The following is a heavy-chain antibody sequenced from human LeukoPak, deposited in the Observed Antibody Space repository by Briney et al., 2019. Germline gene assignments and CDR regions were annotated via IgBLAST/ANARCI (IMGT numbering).Heavy chain of an antibody. Sequence: ASVKVSCKASGYSFTSYGITWVRQAPGQGLEWTGWISGYNGNTKYAQKFQGRVTMTTDTSTSTAYMELRSLRSDDTAVYYCARDYGDYPPYWGQGTLVTVSS. D-gene: IGHD4-17*01. J-gene: IGHJ4*02. CDR1: GYSFTSYG. CDR3: ARDYGDYPPY. V-gene: IGHV1-18*01. CDR2: ISGYNGNT.